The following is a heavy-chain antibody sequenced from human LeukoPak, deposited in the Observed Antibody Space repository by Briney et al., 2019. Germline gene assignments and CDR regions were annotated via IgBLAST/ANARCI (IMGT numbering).Heavy chain of an antibody. CDR3: ARAPVGPAVTDYYYYYYYMDV. CDR1: GGSISSYY. J-gene: IGHJ6*03. CDR2: ICTSGST. D-gene: IGHD4-11*01. Sequence: PSETLSLTCTVSGGSISSYYWSLIRQPAGTGLEWIGRICTSGSTNYNPSLKSRVTISVDTSKNQFSLKLSSVTAADTAVYYCARAPVGPAVTDYYYYYYYMDVWGKGTTVTVSS. V-gene: IGHV4-4*07.